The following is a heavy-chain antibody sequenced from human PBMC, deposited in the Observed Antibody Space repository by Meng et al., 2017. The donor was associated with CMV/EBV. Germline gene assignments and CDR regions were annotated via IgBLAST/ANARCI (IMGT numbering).Heavy chain of an antibody. J-gene: IGHJ2*01. D-gene: IGHD6-25*01. CDR2: IYHSGSS. CDR1: GGSITHNDYY. V-gene: IGHV4-39*07. Sequence: SQTLSLTGAVSGGSITHNDYYWGWIRQPPGRGLEWIGSIYHSGSSYYNPSLKSRVTISVDTSNNQFSLNVNSVTAADTAVYYCSRSPSGFYWYFDLWGRGTLVTVSS. CDR3: SRSPSGFYWYFDL.